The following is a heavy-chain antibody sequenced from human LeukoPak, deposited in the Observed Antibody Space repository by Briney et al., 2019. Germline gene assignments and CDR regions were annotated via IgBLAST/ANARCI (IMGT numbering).Heavy chain of an antibody. D-gene: IGHD3-16*02. J-gene: IGHJ4*02. CDR2: INHSGST. V-gene: IGHV4-34*01. CDR3: ARGYDYVWGSYRFLDY. CDR1: GGSFSGYY. Sequence: SETLSLTCAVYGGSFSGYYWSWIRQPPGKGLEWIGEINHSGSTNYNPSLKSRVTISVDTSKNQFSLKLSSMTAADTAVYYCARGYDYVWGSYRFLDYWGQGTLVTVSS.